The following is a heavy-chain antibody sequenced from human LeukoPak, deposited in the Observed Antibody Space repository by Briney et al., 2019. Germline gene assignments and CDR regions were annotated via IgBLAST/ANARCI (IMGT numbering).Heavy chain of an antibody. J-gene: IGHJ3*02. CDR2: ISAYNGNT. V-gene: IGHV1-18*01. Sequence: GASVKVSCKASGYTFTSYGISWVRQAPGQGLEWMGWISAYNGNTNYAQRLQGRVTMTTDTSTSTAYMELRSLRSDDTAVYYCASSIGDYDFWSGYYVDAFDIWGQGTIVTVSS. CDR1: GYTFTSYG. CDR3: ASSIGDYDFWSGYYVDAFDI. D-gene: IGHD3-3*01.